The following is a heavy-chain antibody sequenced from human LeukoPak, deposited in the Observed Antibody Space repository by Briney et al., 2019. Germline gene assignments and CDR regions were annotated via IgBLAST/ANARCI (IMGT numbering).Heavy chain of an antibody. CDR2: IYYSGST. J-gene: IGHJ5*02. Sequence: KPSETLSLTCTVSGGSISSYYWSWIRQPPGKGLEWIGYIYYSGSTNYNPSLKSRVTISVDTSKNQFSLKLSSVTAADTAVYYCARGAGKGNWFDPWGQGTLVTVSS. CDR1: GGSISSYY. V-gene: IGHV4-59*01. CDR3: ARGAGKGNWFDP. D-gene: IGHD6-19*01.